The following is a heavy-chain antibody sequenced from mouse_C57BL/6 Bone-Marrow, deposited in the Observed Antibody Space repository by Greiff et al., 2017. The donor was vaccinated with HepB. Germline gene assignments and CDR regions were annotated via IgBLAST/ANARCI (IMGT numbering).Heavy chain of an antibody. CDR3: AAFTVVASRGYFDV. J-gene: IGHJ1*03. D-gene: IGHD1-1*01. CDR2: IYPGSGST. Sequence: QVQLQQPGAELVKPGASVKMSCKASGYTFTSYWITWVKQRPGQGLEWIGDIYPGSGSTNYNEKFKSKATLTVDTSPSTAYMQLSSLTSEDSAVYYCAAFTVVASRGYFDVWGTGTTVTVSS. V-gene: IGHV1-55*01. CDR1: GYTFTSYW.